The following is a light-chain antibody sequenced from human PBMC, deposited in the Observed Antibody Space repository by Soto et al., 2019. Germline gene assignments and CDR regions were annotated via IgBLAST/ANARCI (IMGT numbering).Light chain of an antibody. V-gene: IGKV1-9*01. Sequence: IQLTQSPSSLSASVGDRVTVTCRASQGIVTYLVWYQQKSVKAPTVLIYASSTLQTGVPSRFSGSGSGTDFSLTISSLHPEDVATYYCQQVDSYPRTFGQGTKVDIK. CDR2: ASS. CDR1: QGIVTY. CDR3: QQVDSYPRT. J-gene: IGKJ1*01.